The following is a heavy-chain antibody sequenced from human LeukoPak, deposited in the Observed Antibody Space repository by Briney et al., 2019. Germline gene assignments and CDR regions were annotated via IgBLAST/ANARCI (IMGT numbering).Heavy chain of an antibody. D-gene: IGHD3-10*01. J-gene: IGHJ6*02. CDR3: ARDFRVESGSYSAHYYGMDV. Sequence: GGSLRLSCAASGFTFSSYNMHWVRQATGKGLEWVSAIGTAGDTYYPGSVKGRFTISRENAKNSLYLQMNSLRAGDTAVYYCARDFRVESGSYSAHYYGMDVWGQGTTVTVSS. CDR2: IGTAGDT. CDR1: GFTFSSYN. V-gene: IGHV3-13*01.